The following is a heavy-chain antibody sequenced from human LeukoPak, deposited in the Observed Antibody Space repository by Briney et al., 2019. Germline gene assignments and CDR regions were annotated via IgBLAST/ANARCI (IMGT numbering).Heavy chain of an antibody. V-gene: IGHV1-2*02. Sequence: ASVKVSCKASGYTFTGYYIHWVRQAPGQGLEWMGWINPNSGGTNYAQKFQGRVTMTRNTSISTAYMELSRLTSDDTAVYYCARDAIVRDYSNSDYWGQGTLVTVSS. CDR1: GYTFTGYY. CDR2: INPNSGGT. D-gene: IGHD4-11*01. J-gene: IGHJ4*02. CDR3: ARDAIVRDYSNSDY.